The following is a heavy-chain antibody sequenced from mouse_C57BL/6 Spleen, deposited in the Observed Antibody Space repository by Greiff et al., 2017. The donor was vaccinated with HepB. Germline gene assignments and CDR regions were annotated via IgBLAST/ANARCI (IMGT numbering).Heavy chain of an antibody. J-gene: IGHJ1*03. CDR2: ISDGGSYT. V-gene: IGHV5-4*01. CDR1: GFTFSSYA. Sequence: DVMLVESGGGLVKPGGSLKLSCAASGFTFSSYAMSWVRQTPEKRLEWVATISDGGSYTYYPDNVKGRFTISRDNAKNNLYLQMSHLKSEDTAMYYCARDQGVVAPCWYFDVWGTGTTVTVSS. CDR3: ARDQGVVAPCWYFDV. D-gene: IGHD1-1*01.